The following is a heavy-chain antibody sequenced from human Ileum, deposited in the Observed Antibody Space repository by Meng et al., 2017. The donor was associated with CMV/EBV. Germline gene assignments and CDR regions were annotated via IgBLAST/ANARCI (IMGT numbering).Heavy chain of an antibody. V-gene: IGHV1-8*01. J-gene: IGHJ4*02. CDR1: GYTFTNYD. Sequence: SVKVSCKASGYTFTNYDINWVRQATGQGLEWMGWMSPNSGKAGYAQKFQGRVTMTWNTSISTAYMELSSLRSEDTAVYYCGRGRIEDYWGQGTLVTVSS. D-gene: IGHD2-15*01. CDR3: GRGRIEDY. CDR2: MSPNSGKA.